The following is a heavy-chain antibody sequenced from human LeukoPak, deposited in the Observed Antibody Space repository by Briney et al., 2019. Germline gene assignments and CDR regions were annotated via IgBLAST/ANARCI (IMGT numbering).Heavy chain of an antibody. J-gene: IGHJ4*02. V-gene: IGHV3-23*01. CDR3: AKDYDILTGSEY. D-gene: IGHD3-9*01. CDR1: GFTFSSYA. Sequence: PGGSLRLSCAASGFTFSSYAMSWVRQAPGKGLEWVSAISGSSGSTYYADSVKGRFTISRDNSKNTLYLQMNSLRAVDTAVYYCAKDYDILTGSEYWGQGTLVTVSS. CDR2: ISGSSGST.